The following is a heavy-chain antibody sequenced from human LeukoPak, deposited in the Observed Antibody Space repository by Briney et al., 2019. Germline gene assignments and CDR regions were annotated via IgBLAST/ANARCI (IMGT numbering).Heavy chain of an antibody. J-gene: IGHJ4*02. CDR1: GLTFSSHW. V-gene: IGHV3-74*01. CDR2: IEPDGSRI. D-gene: IGHD3-16*01. CDR3: ARNFAGGDDY. Sequence: PGGSLRLSCAASGLTFSSHWMHWVRQVPGKGLVWASRIEPDGSRITYADSLKGRFTMSRDNAKNTLYLQMNSLRAEDTAVYYCARNFAGGDDYWGQGTLVTVSS.